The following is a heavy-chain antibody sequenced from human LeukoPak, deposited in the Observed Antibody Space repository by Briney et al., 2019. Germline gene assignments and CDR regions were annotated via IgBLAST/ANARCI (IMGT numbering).Heavy chain of an antibody. CDR1: GASITTDTYF. V-gene: IGHV4-61*02. CDR2: IYTSGGT. CDR3: ARGPYCSSTSCYTVSSLSDP. Sequence: PSETLSLTCAVSGASITTDTYFWTWIRQPAGKGLEWIGRIYTSGGTNYNPSLESRVTISVDRSKNQFSLRLRSVTAADTAVYYCARGPYCSSTSCYTVSSLSDPWGQGTLVTVSS. J-gene: IGHJ5*02. D-gene: IGHD2-2*02.